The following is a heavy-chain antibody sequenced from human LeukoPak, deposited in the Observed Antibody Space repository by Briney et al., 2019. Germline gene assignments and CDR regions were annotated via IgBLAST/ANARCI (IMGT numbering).Heavy chain of an antibody. CDR2: INHSGST. CDR3: ARGRGYSSGWAYFDY. Sequence: PSETLSLTCAVYGGSFSGYYWSWIRQPPGKGLEWNGEINHSGSTNYNPSLKSRVTISVDTSKNQFSLKLSSVTAADTAVYYCARGRGYSSGWAYFDYWGQGTLDTVSS. CDR1: GGSFSGYY. D-gene: IGHD6-19*01. J-gene: IGHJ4*02. V-gene: IGHV4-34*01.